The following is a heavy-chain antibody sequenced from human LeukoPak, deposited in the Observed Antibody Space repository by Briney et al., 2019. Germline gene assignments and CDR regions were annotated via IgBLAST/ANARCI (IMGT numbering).Heavy chain of an antibody. CDR2: ISGSGGST. CDR3: AKDYDILTGLDY. V-gene: IGHV3-23*01. CDR1: GGTFSSYA. Sequence: GASVKVSCKASGGTFSSYAMSWVRQAPGKGLEWVSAISGSGGSTYYADSVKGRFTISRDNSKNTLYLQMNSLRAEDTAVYYCAKDYDILTGLDYWGQGTLVTVSS. J-gene: IGHJ4*02. D-gene: IGHD3-9*01.